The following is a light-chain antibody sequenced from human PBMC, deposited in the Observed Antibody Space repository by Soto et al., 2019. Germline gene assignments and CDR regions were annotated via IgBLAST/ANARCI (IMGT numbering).Light chain of an antibody. J-gene: IGLJ1*01. V-gene: IGLV1-40*01. CDR1: SSNIGAGYD. Sequence: QSVLTQPPSVSGAPGQRVIISCTGSSSNIGAGYDVYWFQRLPGTAPKLLIYANNYRPSGVPDRFSGSQSGTSASLAINGLQSEDEADYHCQSYDSSLTVYVFGTGTKVTVL. CDR2: ANN. CDR3: QSYDSSLTVYV.